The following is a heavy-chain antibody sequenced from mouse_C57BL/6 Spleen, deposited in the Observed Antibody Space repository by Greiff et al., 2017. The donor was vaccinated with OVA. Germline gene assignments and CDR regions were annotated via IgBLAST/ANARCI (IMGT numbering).Heavy chain of an antibody. J-gene: IGHJ1*03. D-gene: IGHD1-1*01. V-gene: IGHV1-55*01. CDR2: IYPGSGST. Sequence: QVQLQQPGAELVKPGASVKMSCKASGYTFTSYWITWVKQRPGQGLAWIGDIYPGSGSTNYNEKFKSKATLTVDTSSSPAYMQLSSLTSEDSAVDYCGHYYGSSYEYFDVWGTGTTVTVSS. CDR3: GHYYGSSYEYFDV. CDR1: GYTFTSYW.